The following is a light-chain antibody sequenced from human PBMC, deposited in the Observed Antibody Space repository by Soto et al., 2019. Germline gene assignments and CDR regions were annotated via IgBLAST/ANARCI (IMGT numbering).Light chain of an antibody. CDR2: EVS. V-gene: IGLV2-8*01. CDR3: SSYGGSGNFYV. CDR1: STDVGGYVY. Sequence: QSVLTQPPSASGSPGQSVTISCTGTSTDVGGYVYVSWYQHRPGKAPKLMIYEVSNRPYRVPDRFSGSKSGNTASLTVSGLQAEDEADYYCSSYGGSGNFYVFGTGSTVTVL. J-gene: IGLJ1*01.